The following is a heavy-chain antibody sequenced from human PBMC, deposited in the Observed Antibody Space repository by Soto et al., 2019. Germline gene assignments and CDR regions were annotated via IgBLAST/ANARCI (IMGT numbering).Heavy chain of an antibody. D-gene: IGHD2-21*02. CDR3: AKGRASDCPGCTQDY. Sequence: GGSLRLSCAASAFTFSSYAMSWVRQAPGKGLEWVSAVRGSGDSTYYADSVKGRFTISRDNSKNTLYLQMNSLRAEDTAVYYCAKGRASDCPGCTQDYWGQGTLVTVSS. CDR1: AFTFSSYA. J-gene: IGHJ4*02. CDR2: VRGSGDST. V-gene: IGHV3-23*01.